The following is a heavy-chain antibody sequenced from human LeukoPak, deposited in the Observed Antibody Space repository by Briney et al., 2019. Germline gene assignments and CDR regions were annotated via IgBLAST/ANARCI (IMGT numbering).Heavy chain of an antibody. CDR1: GFTFSSYW. D-gene: IGHD6-19*01. CDR3: ARDDRYSSGWRYFDY. CDR2: IKQDGSEK. J-gene: IGHJ4*02. Sequence: AGGSLRLSCAASGFTFSSYWMSWVRQAPGKGLEWVANIKQDGSEKYYVDSVKGRFTISRDNAKNSLYLQMNSLRAEDTAVYYCARDDRYSSGWRYFDYWGQGTLVTVSS. V-gene: IGHV3-7*01.